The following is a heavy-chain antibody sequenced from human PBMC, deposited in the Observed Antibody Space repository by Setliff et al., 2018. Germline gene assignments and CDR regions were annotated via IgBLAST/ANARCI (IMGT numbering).Heavy chain of an antibody. CDR1: GLIFGNYA. J-gene: IGHJ4*02. Sequence: GGSLRLSCAASGLIFGNYAMNWVRQAPGKGLEWVSGISGSGRNTYYADSVKGRFTISRDNSQNTVFLQVNSLRPEDSAVYYCVTSTIIIYYFDFWGQGTPVTVSS. V-gene: IGHV3-23*01. CDR2: ISGSGRNT. CDR3: VTSTIIIYYFDF. D-gene: IGHD3-10*01.